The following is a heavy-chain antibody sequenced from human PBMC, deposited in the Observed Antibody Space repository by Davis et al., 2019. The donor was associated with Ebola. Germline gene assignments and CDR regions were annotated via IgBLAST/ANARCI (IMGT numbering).Heavy chain of an antibody. CDR1: GYTFTSYG. D-gene: IGHD3-3*01. J-gene: IGHJ6*03. CDR3: ARDRDFWSAYYYMDV. Sequence: ASVKVSCKASGYTFTSYGISWVRQAPGQGLEWMGWISTYNSTTKNAQKFQDRVTMTIDTSTGTAYMELRSLRSGDTAVYYCARDRDFWSAYYYMDVWGSGTTVTVSS. CDR2: ISTYNSTT. V-gene: IGHV1-18*01.